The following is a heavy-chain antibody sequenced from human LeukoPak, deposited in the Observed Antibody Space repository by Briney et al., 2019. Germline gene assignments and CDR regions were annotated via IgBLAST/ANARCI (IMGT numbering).Heavy chain of an antibody. CDR2: INHSGST. V-gene: IGHV4-34*01. CDR3: ARDPDSSGYCFDY. J-gene: IGHJ4*02. Sequence: SETLSPTCAVYGGSFSGYYWSWIRQPPGKGLEWIGEINHSGSTNYNPSLKSRVTISVDTSKNQFSLKLSSVTAADTAVYYCARDPDSSGYCFDYWGQGTLVTVSS. CDR1: GGSFSGYY. D-gene: IGHD3-22*01.